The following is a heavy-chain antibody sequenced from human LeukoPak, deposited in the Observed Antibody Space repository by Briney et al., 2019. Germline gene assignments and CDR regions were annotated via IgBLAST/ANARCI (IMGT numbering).Heavy chain of an antibody. J-gene: IGHJ2*01. Sequence: GGSLRLSCAASGFTFSSYSMNWVRQAPGKGLEWVSSISSSRSYIYYADSVKGRFTISRDNAKNSLYLQMNSLRAEDTAVYYCARDQKGGDRTMGYSYWYFDLWGRGTLVTVSS. CDR1: GFTFSSYS. V-gene: IGHV3-21*01. CDR3: ARDQKGGDRTMGYSYWYFDL. D-gene: IGHD5-18*01. CDR2: ISSSRSYI.